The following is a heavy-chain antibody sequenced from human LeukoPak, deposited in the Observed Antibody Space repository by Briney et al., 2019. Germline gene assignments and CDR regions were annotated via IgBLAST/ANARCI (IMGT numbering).Heavy chain of an antibody. V-gene: IGHV3-21*01. CDR1: GFSFITYN. J-gene: IGHJ4*02. Sequence: EGSLRLSCAASGFSFITYNMNWVRQAPGKGLEWVSSISSTSSYIYYADSVKGRFTISRDNSKNTLYLQMNSLRAEDTAVYYCARDGDYGDYNYWGQGTLVTVSS. CDR2: ISSTSSYI. D-gene: IGHD4-17*01. CDR3: ARDGDYGDYNY.